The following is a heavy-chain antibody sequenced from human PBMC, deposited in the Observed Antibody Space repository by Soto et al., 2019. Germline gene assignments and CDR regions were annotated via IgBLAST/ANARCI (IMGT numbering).Heavy chain of an antibody. V-gene: IGHV3-30-3*01. J-gene: IGHJ4*02. CDR1: GFTFSSYA. D-gene: IGHD6-19*01. CDR2: ISYDGSNK. CDR3: APGYSSGWVEGPDY. Sequence: QVQLVESGGGVVQPGRSLRLSCAASGFTFSSYAMHWVRQAPGKGLEWVAVISYDGSNKYYADSVKGRFTISRDNXXNTLYLQMNSLRAEDTAVYYCAPGYSSGWVEGPDYWGQGTLVTVSS.